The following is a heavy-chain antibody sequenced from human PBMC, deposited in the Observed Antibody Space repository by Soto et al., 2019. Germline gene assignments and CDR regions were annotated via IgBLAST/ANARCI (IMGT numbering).Heavy chain of an antibody. CDR3: AHYGSSSFGWFDP. Sequence: QITLKESGPTLVKPTQTLTLTCTFSGFSLTTREVGVGWIRQPPGKALEWLALVYWNNDRRYSPSLESRLTITNDNSKNQLVLRMTNMDPADTGTYYYAHYGSSSFGWFDPWGQGTPVTVSS. CDR1: GFSLTTREVG. J-gene: IGHJ5*02. CDR2: VYWNNDR. V-gene: IGHV2-5*01. D-gene: IGHD6-6*01.